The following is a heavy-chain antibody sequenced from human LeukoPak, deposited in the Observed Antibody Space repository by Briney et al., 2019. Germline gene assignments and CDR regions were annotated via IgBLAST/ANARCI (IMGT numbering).Heavy chain of an antibody. V-gene: IGHV3-30*02. D-gene: IGHD3-3*01. Sequence: GGSLRLSCAASGFTFSSYGTHWVRQAPGKGLEWVAFIRYDGSNKYYADSVKGRFTISRDNSKNTLYLQMNSLRAEDTAVYYCAKGDFWSGSTYYWGQGTLVTVSS. J-gene: IGHJ4*02. CDR2: IRYDGSNK. CDR3: AKGDFWSGSTYY. CDR1: GFTFSSYG.